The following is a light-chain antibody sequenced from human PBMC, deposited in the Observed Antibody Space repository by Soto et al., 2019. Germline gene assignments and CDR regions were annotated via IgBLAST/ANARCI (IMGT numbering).Light chain of an antibody. CDR1: QSVLYSSNNKXY. Sequence: DIVMTQSPDSLAVSLGERATINCKSSQSVLYSSNNKXYXXWXXXXPXXXSKLLIYWASTRESGVPDRFSGSGSGTDFTLTISSLQAEDVAVYYCHQYFVAPRTFGQGTKV. CDR3: HQYFVAPRT. V-gene: IGKV4-1*01. J-gene: IGKJ1*01. CDR2: WAS.